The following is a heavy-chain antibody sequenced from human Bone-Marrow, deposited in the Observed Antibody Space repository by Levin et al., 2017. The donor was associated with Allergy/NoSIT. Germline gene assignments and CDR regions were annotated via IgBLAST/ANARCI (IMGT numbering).Heavy chain of an antibody. J-gene: IGHJ4*02. CDR2: IWYDGNNK. CDR1: GFTFSNSG. Sequence: GGSLRLSCAASGFTFSNSGMYWVRQAPGKGLEWVAVIWYDGNNKYYADSVKGRFTISRDNSKNTLYLQMNSLRAEDTAVYYCAKDLVGVTPFWGQGTLVTVSS. V-gene: IGHV3-33*06. CDR3: AKDLVGVTPF. D-gene: IGHD1-26*01.